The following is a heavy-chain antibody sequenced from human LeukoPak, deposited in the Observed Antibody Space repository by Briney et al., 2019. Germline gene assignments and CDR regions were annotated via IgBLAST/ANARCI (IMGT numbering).Heavy chain of an antibody. V-gene: IGHV3-23*01. J-gene: IGHJ4*02. CDR1: GLTFNNYA. CDR2: ISGRGASK. Sequence: GGSLRLSCAVSGLTFNNYAMSWVRQAPGKGLGWVSGISGRGASKYYADSVKGWFTISRDNSKNTLYLQMNSLRAEDTAVYYCAKGVVVAPDVTPFDYWGQGTLVTVSS. D-gene: IGHD2-2*01. CDR3: AKGVVVAPDVTPFDY.